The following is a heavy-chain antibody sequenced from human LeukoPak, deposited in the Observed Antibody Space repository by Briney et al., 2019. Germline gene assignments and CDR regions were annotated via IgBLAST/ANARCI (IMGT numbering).Heavy chain of an antibody. Sequence: PGGSLRLSCAASGFTITTYAVNWVRQAPGKGLEWVSLSYSSGSTYYADSVKGRFTISRDNSKNTLYLQMSSLRAEDTAVYYCARALYSSSSGYWGQGTLVTVSS. J-gene: IGHJ4*02. CDR3: ARALYSSSSGY. CDR2: SYSSGST. D-gene: IGHD6-6*01. CDR1: GFTITTYA. V-gene: IGHV3-23*05.